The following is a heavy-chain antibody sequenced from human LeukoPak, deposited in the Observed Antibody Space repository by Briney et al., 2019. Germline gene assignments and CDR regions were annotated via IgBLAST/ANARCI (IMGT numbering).Heavy chain of an antibody. Sequence: GGSLRLSCAASGFTFSSYGMHWVRQAPGKGLEWVAVISYDGSNKYYADSVKGRFTISRDNSKNTLYLQMNSLRAEDTAVYYCARPLGDFDYWGQGTLVTVSS. J-gene: IGHJ4*02. CDR2: ISYDGSNK. CDR3: ARPLGDFDY. V-gene: IGHV3-30*03. CDR1: GFTFSSYG.